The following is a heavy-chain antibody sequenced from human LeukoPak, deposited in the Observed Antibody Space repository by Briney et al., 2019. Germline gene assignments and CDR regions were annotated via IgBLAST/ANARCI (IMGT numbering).Heavy chain of an antibody. CDR1: GFTFGSYA. CDR3: TKDHGNYGVDY. V-gene: IGHV3-23*01. J-gene: IGHJ4*02. D-gene: IGHD4-17*01. CDR2: ISGVGGSI. Sequence: GGSLRLSCVASGFTFGSYAMTWVRQAPGKGLEWVSVISGVGGSIYYADSVKGRFTISRDNPKNTVYLQMNSLRAEDAAVYYCTKDHGNYGVDYWGQGTLVSVSS.